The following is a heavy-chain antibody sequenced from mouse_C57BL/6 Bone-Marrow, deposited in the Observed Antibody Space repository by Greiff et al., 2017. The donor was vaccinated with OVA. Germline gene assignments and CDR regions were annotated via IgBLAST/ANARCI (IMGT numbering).Heavy chain of an antibody. V-gene: IGHV1-69*01. D-gene: IGHD1-1*01. CDR1: GYTFTSYW. Sequence: QVQLQQPGAELVMPGASVKLSCKASGYTFTSYWMHWVKQRPGQGLEWIGEIDPSDSYTNYNQKFKGKSTLTVDKSSSTAYMQLSSLTSEDSAVYYCARPHYYGSSPFAYWGQGTLVTVSA. J-gene: IGHJ3*01. CDR3: ARPHYYGSSPFAY. CDR2: IDPSDSYT.